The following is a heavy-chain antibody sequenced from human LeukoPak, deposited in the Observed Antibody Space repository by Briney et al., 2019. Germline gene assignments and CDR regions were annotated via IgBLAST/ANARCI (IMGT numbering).Heavy chain of an antibody. V-gene: IGHV3-7*01. J-gene: IGHJ4*02. CDR3: AKGDLEN. Sequence: GGSLRLSCAASGFMVNYWMSWARQAPGKGLEWVATMTHDGSDEYYLDSVKGRFTISRDSAKNSIYLQMNSLRVEDTSTYYCAKGDLENWGQGTLVTVSS. CDR1: GFMVNYW. CDR2: MTHDGSDE.